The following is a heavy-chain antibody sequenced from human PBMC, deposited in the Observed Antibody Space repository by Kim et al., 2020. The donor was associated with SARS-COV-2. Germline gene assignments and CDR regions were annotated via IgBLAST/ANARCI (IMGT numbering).Heavy chain of an antibody. Sequence: SVNVSCKASGGTFNSYAISWVRQAPGQGLEWMGGIIPIFGTANYAQKFQGRVTITADESTSTAYMELSSLRSEDTAVYYCAREMDWGRPTSHYYYGMDVWGQGTTVTVSS. J-gene: IGHJ6*02. CDR3: AREMDWGRPTSHYYYGMDV. D-gene: IGHD7-27*01. CDR2: IIPIFGTA. V-gene: IGHV1-69*13. CDR1: GGTFNSYA.